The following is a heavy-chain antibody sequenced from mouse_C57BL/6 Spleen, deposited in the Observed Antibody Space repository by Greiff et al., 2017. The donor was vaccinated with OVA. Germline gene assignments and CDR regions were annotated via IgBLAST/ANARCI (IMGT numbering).Heavy chain of an antibody. CDR3: VSMDD. V-gene: IGHV10-3*01. CDR1: GFTFNTSA. CDR2: ISSTRSNYAT. Sequence: EVQRVESGGGLVQPKGSLKLSCAASGFTFNTSAMHWVRPAPGKGLEWVARISSTRSNYATYYADTVKDRFTISRDDSQSMLYLQMNNLKTEDTAMYYCVSMDDWGQGTSVTVSS. J-gene: IGHJ4*01.